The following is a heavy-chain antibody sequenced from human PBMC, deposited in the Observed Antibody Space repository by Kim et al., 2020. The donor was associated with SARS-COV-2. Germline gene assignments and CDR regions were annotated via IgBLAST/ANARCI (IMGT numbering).Heavy chain of an antibody. CDR3: TRLPMSASGAYGWFDP. CDR1: GCSISSDGYF. D-gene: IGHD3-10*01. J-gene: IGHJ5*02. V-gene: IGHV4-31*03. CDR2: SSYTGFS. Sequence: SETLSLTCTVSGCSISSDGYFWNWVRQVPGKGLEWIGYSSYTGFSNYNPPLRSRAFVSLDTSKSQFSVELRSVTAADTARYYCTRLPMSASGAYGWFDP.